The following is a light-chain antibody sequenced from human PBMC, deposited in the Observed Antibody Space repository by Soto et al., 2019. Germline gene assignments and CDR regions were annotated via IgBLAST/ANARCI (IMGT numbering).Light chain of an antibody. V-gene: IGKV3-15*01. CDR3: QQYNNWPPAYT. Sequence: EIVLTQSPVTLSVSPGDRATLSCRAGQGISNNLAWYQQRAGQAPRLLIYGASTRATGISERFSGSGSGTEFTLTISGLQPEDFAVYYCQQYNNWPPAYTFGQGTKVDIK. CDR2: GAS. CDR1: QGISNN. J-gene: IGKJ2*01.